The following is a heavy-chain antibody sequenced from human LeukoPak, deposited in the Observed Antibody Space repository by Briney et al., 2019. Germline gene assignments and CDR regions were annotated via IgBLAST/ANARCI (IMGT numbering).Heavy chain of an antibody. CDR3: ARDDCPGNTCSDGP. J-gene: IGHJ5*02. Sequence: ASVKVSCKASGYTFTAYYLHWVRQAPGQGLEWTGWIIPNSGATTYAQKFQGRVAMTRDTSISTAYMELSRLTSDDTAVYYCARDDCPGNTCSDGPWGQGTLVTVSS. D-gene: IGHD2-8*02. CDR1: GYTFTAYY. CDR2: IIPNSGAT. V-gene: IGHV1-2*02.